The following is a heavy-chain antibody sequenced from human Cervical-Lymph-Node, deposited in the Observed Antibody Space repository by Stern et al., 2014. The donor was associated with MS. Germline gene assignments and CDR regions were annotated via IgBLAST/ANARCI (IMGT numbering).Heavy chain of an antibody. J-gene: IGHJ6*02. CDR3: ARVVRPHGMDV. D-gene: IGHD3-10*01. Sequence: QVQLVQSGSELKKPGASVTVSCKASGYTFTNYAMNWVRQAPGQGLAWMGWIHTNTGNPTYVQGFTGRFVFSSATSASTHTLQSSSLKDEDTAMYYCARVVRPHGMDVWGQGTTVTVSS. CDR2: IHTNTGNP. CDR1: GYTFTNYA. V-gene: IGHV7-4-1*02.